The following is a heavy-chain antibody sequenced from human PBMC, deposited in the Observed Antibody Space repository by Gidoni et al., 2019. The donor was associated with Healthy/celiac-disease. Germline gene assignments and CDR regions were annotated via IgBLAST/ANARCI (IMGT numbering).Heavy chain of an antibody. V-gene: IGHV2-26*01. D-gene: IGHD4-17*01. CDR3: ARADYGDYSGLFFDY. Sequence: QVTLKESGPVLVTPTEPLTLTCPVSGFSLSNARMGGSWIRQPPGKALEWLAHIFSNDEKSYSTSLKTRLTISKDTSKSQVVLTMTNMDPVDTATYYCARADYGDYSGLFFDYWGQGTLVTVSS. CDR1: GFSLSNARMG. CDR2: IFSNDEK. J-gene: IGHJ4*02.